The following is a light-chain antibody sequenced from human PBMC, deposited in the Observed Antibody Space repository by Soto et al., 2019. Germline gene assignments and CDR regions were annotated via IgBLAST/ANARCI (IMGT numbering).Light chain of an antibody. V-gene: IGKV1-39*01. CDR2: AAS. CDR3: QQSYTTLFT. CDR1: QSISNY. J-gene: IGKJ3*01. Sequence: DIQMTQSPSSLSASVGDRVTITCRASQSISNYLNWYQQKPGKAPKLLIYAASSLQSGVPSRFSGSGSGTDFTLTISSLQPEDFATYSCQQSYTTLFTFGPGTKVEI.